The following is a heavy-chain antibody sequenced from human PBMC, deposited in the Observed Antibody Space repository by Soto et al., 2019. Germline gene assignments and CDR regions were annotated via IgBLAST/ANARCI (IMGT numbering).Heavy chain of an antibody. V-gene: IGHV1-18*01. CDR1: GYTFTSYG. Sequence: QVQLVQSGAEVKKPGASVKVSCKASGYTFTSYGISWVRQAPGQGLEWMGWISAYNGNTNYAQKLQGRVTMTTDTTTRRTYMELRRRRTDDTAVDYCAGVLIWYFCWCSGGSSCYGRLPYYYYYGMDVWGQGTTVTVS. CDR3: AGVLIWYFCWCSGGSSCYGRLPYYYYYGMDV. CDR2: ISAYNGNT. D-gene: IGHD2-15*01. J-gene: IGHJ6*02.